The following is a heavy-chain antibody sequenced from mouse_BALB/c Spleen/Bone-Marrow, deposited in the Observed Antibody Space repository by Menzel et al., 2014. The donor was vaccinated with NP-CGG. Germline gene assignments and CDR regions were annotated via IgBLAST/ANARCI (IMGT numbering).Heavy chain of an antibody. D-gene: IGHD1-2*01. V-gene: IGHV14-3*02. CDR3: ARDYGPFVF. Sequence: EAQLQQSGAELVKPGASVKLSCTASGFNIKDIYMHWVKQRPEQGLEWIGRIDPANGDTKYDPKFQGKATITADTSSNPAYLELSGMASEDTAVYCCARDYGPFVFWGQGTTLTVSS. CDR1: GFNIKDIY. CDR2: IDPANGDT. J-gene: IGHJ2*01.